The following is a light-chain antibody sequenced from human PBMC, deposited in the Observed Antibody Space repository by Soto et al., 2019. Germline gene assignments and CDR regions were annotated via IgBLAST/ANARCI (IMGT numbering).Light chain of an antibody. V-gene: IGKV3-20*01. CDR3: QQYGSSPKT. Sequence: EIVMTQSPATLSLSPGEGATLSCRASQSVGRDLAWYQHKPGQAPRLLIYGASSRATGIPDRFSGSGSGTDFTLTISRLEPEDFAVYYCQQYGSSPKTFGQGTKVDIK. CDR1: QSVGRD. J-gene: IGKJ1*01. CDR2: GAS.